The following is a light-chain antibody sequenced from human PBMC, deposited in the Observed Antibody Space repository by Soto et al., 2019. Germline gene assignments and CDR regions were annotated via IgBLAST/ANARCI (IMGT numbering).Light chain of an antibody. Sequence: DIQMTQSPSTLSASEGDRVTVTCRASQSISSSLAWYQQKPGKAPELLIYDASSLESGVPSRFSGSGSGTEFTLTISSLQPDDFATYYCQHYNSYSEAFGQGTKVDI. J-gene: IGKJ1*01. CDR2: DAS. V-gene: IGKV1-5*01. CDR1: QSISSS. CDR3: QHYNSYSEA.